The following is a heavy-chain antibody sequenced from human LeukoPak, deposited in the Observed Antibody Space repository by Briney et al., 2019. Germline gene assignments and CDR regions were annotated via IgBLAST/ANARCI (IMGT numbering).Heavy chain of an antibody. D-gene: IGHD3-3*01. J-gene: IGHJ6*02. CDR1: GGSITSGPYY. CDR3: ASGSGYYPIGYYGMAV. Sequence: SQTLSLTCSVSGGSITSGPYYWTWIRQHPGKGLEWIRYIHHTGSTSYHPSLKSRVSISLDTSKNQFSLKLTSVTAADTAVYYCASGSGYYPIGYYGMAVWGQGTKVTVSS. V-gene: IGHV4-31*03. CDR2: IHHTGST.